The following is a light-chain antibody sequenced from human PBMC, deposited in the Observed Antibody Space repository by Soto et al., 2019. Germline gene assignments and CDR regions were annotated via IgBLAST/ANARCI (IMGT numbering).Light chain of an antibody. V-gene: IGLV2-11*01. CDR1: SSDVGGYNY. CDR3: CSYAGSYTFV. Sequence: QSALTQPRSVSGSPGQSATISCTGTSSDVGGYNYVSWYQQHPSKAPKLMIYDVSKRPSGVPDRFSGSKSGNTASLTISGLQAEDEADYYCCSYAGSYTFVFGTGTKVTVL. CDR2: DVS. J-gene: IGLJ1*01.